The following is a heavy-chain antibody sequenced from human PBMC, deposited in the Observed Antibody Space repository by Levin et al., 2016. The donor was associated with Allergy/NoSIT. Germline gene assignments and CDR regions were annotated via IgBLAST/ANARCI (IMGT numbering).Heavy chain of an antibody. J-gene: IGHJ4*02. CDR3: ARFNYDSSGYYYFDY. CDR2: IYYSGST. V-gene: IGHV4-59*01. D-gene: IGHD3-22*01. Sequence: WIRQPPGKGLEWIGYIYYSGSTNYNPSLKSRVTISLDTSKDQFSLKLSSVTAADTAVYYCARFNYDSSGYYYFDYWGQGTLVTVSS.